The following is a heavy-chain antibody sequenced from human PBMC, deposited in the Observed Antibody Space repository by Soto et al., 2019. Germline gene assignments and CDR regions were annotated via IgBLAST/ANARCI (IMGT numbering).Heavy chain of an antibody. CDR2: IYYIGTT. CDR3: ARQGAGQWPVIGGMDV. Sequence: QVQLQASGPRLVKPSETLSFTCTVSGGSINSYYWSWIRQPPGKGLEWLGYIYYIGTTNYNPSRKSPLTISLDTSMNQVYLQLSSVTAADTAVYYCARQGAGQWPVIGGMDVWGQGTTVTVS. D-gene: IGHD6-19*01. CDR1: GGSINSYY. V-gene: IGHV4-59*01. J-gene: IGHJ6*02.